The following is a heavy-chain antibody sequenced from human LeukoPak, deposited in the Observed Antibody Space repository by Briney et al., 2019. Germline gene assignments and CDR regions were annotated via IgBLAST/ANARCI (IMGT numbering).Heavy chain of an antibody. CDR2: IRSKANSYAT. Sequence: GGSLKHSCAASGFTFSGSAMHWVRQASGKGLEWVGRIRSKANSYATAYAASVKGRFTISRDDSKNTAYLQMNSLKTEDTAVYYCTRQGGHYYDSSGYDYWGQGTLVTVSS. CDR3: TRQGGHYYDSSGYDY. D-gene: IGHD3-22*01. CDR1: GFTFSGSA. V-gene: IGHV3-73*01. J-gene: IGHJ4*02.